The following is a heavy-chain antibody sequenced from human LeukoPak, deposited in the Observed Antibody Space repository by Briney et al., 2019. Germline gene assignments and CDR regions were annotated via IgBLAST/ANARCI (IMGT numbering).Heavy chain of an antibody. D-gene: IGHD3-10*01. CDR2: ISYDGSNK. CDR3: ATDSAGRVTMVRGPLDY. Sequence: PGGSLRLSCAASGFTFSSYGMHWVRQAPGKGLEWVALISYDGSNKYYADSVKGRFTISRDNSMNTLYLQMNSLRPDDTAVYYCATDSAGRVTMVRGPLDYWGQGTLVTVSS. CDR1: GFTFSSYG. J-gene: IGHJ4*02. V-gene: IGHV3-30*03.